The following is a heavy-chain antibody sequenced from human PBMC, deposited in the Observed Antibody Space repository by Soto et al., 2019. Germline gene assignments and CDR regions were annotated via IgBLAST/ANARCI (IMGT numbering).Heavy chain of an antibody. J-gene: IGHJ4*02. CDR2: ISSSSSTI. Sequence: PGGSLRLSCAASGFTFSSYSMNWVRQAPGKGLEWVSYISSSSSTIYYADSVKGRFTISRDNAKNSLYLQMNCLRAEDTAVYYCARSLRGYSSGWYRFDYWGQGTLVTVSS. CDR1: GFTFSSYS. CDR3: ARSLRGYSSGWYRFDY. V-gene: IGHV3-48*01. D-gene: IGHD6-19*01.